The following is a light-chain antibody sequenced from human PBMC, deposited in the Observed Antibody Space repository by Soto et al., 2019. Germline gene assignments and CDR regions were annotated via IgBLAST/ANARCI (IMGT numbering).Light chain of an antibody. CDR2: RAS. J-gene: IGKJ1*01. V-gene: IGKV1-5*03. Sequence: DIQMTQSPSTLSASIGDRVTITCRASQSISSWLAWYQQKPGKVPKLLIYRASTLESGVPSRFSGSGSGTEFTLTINSLQPDDFATYYCQHYNSEETFGQGTKVEIK. CDR1: QSISSW. CDR3: QHYNSEET.